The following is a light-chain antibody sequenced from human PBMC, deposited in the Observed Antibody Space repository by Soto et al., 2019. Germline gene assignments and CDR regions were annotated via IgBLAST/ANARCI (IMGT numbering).Light chain of an antibody. J-gene: IGKJ2*03. CDR2: GAS. CDR3: QQYGRSPRYS. CDR1: QSVSNNY. Sequence: EIVLSQSPGTLSLSPGERATLSCRASQSVSNNYLAWYQQKPGQAPRLLIYGASSRATGISDRFSGSGSGTDFTLTISRLEPEDFAVYYFQQYGRSPRYSFGQGTKLEIK. V-gene: IGKV3-20*01.